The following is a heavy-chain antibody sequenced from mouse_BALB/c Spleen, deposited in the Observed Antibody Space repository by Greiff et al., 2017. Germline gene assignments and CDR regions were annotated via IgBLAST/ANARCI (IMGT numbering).Heavy chain of an antibody. V-gene: IGHV2-4-1*01. Sequence: VKLQESGPGLVQPSQSLSITCTVSGFSLTSYGVHWVRQSPGKGLEWLGVIWSGGSTDYNAAFISRLSISKDNSKSQVFFKMNSLQADDTAIYYCARNDDYDDGAWFAYWGQGTLVTVSA. CDR2: IWSGGST. CDR3: ARNDDYDDGAWFAY. D-gene: IGHD2-4*01. J-gene: IGHJ3*01. CDR1: GFSLTSYG.